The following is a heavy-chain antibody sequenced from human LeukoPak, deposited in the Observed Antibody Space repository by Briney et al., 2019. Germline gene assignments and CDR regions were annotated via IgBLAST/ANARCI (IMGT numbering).Heavy chain of an antibody. V-gene: IGHV4-61*02. Sequence: SETLSLTCTVSGGSISSGSYYWSWIRQPAEKGLEWIGRIYTSGSTNYNPSLKSRVTISVDTSKNQFSLKLSSVTAADTAVYYCARARGDYFDYWGQGTLVTVSS. CDR1: GGSISSGSYY. CDR3: ARARGDYFDY. CDR2: IYTSGST. J-gene: IGHJ4*02. D-gene: IGHD4-17*01.